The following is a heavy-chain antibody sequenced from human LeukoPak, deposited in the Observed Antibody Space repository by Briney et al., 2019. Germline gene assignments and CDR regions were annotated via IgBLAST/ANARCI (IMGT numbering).Heavy chain of an antibody. V-gene: IGHV4-39*07. CDR2: IYHSGST. CDR3: ARDGYNPIHY. Sequence: PSGSLSLTRTVSRGSISSDIYYGGWTRHPPGRGREWLGHIYHSGSTYYNPSLKSRVTTSVDTSKNQFSLKLISGTAADTSVYYCARDGYNPIHYWAQGTLVTVPS. J-gene: IGHJ4*02. CDR1: RGSISSDIYY. D-gene: IGHD5-24*01.